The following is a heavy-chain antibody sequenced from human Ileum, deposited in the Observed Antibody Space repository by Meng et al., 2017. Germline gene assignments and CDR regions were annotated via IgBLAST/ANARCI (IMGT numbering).Heavy chain of an antibody. D-gene: IGHD1-26*01. V-gene: IGHV4-34*01. CDR2: INHSATT. J-gene: IGHJ2*01. CDR3: ARSERSVYWYFDL. Sequence: QVPLQELGAGLLKPSETLSLTCGVYGGSFIAYYWTWIRQPPGKGLEWIGEINHSATTYYSTSLMGRVSVSVDTSKNQFSLKLTSVTAADTAVYYCARSERSVYWYFDLWGRGTLVTVSS. CDR1: GGSFIAYY.